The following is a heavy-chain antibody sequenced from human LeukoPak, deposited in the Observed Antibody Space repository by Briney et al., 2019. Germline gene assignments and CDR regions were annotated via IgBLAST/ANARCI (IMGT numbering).Heavy chain of an antibody. Sequence: GGSLRLSCAASGFTFSSYGMHWVRQAPGKGLEWVAVISYDGSNKYYADSVKGRFTISRDNAKNSLFLQMNSLRADDTAVYYCAREYITSSGRASDIWGQGTMVTVSS. CDR1: GFTFSSYG. CDR2: ISYDGSNK. J-gene: IGHJ3*02. V-gene: IGHV3-30*03. CDR3: AREYITSSGRASDI. D-gene: IGHD6-6*01.